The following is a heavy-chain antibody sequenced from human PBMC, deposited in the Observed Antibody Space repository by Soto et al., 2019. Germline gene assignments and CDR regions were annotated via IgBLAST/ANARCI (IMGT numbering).Heavy chain of an antibody. J-gene: IGHJ5*02. CDR3: VRDRYSSSGWFDP. CDR1: VDSVSSYSAA. CDR2: TYYRPRFFS. Sequence: SQTLSLTCAISVDSVSSYSAAWNWIRQSPSGGLEWLGRTYYRPRFFSDYAESVKSRIIINPDTSKNQFSLQLKSVTPEDTAVYYCVRDRYSSSGWFDPWGQGIMVTVSS. D-gene: IGHD3-10*01. V-gene: IGHV6-1*01.